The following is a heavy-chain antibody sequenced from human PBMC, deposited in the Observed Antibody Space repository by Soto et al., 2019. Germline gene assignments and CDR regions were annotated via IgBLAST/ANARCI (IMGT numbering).Heavy chain of an antibody. Sequence: GGSLRLSCAASGFTFSDYAMYWVRQAPGKGLEWVSVISFDGNIKYYTGSVKGRFTISRDNSKNTLHLQVNSLRAEDTAVYYCARDSGYGSENSVNHYLDFWGHGTLVTVSS. V-gene: IGHV3-30-3*01. CDR2: ISFDGNIK. CDR1: GFTFSDYA. D-gene: IGHD3-10*01. J-gene: IGHJ4*01. CDR3: ARDSGYGSENSVNHYLDF.